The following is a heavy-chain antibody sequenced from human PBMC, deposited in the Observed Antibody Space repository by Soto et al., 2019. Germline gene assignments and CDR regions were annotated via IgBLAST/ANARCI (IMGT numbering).Heavy chain of an antibody. CDR2: MNPNSGNT. V-gene: IGHV1-8*02. CDR1: GGTFSSYA. Sequence: ASVKVSCKASGGTFSSYAINWVRQATGQGLEWMGWMNPNSGNTGYAQKFQGRVTMTRNTSISTAYMELSSLRSEDTAVYYCARVSSSDAFDIWGQGTMVTVSS. CDR3: ARVSSSDAFDI. J-gene: IGHJ3*02.